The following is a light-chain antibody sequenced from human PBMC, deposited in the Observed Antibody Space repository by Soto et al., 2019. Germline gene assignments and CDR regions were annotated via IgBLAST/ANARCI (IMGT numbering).Light chain of an antibody. V-gene: IGLV2-14*01. CDR2: DIS. J-gene: IGLJ7*01. CDR1: SSDVGGYNY. CDR3: SSYTSSSTHAV. Sequence: QSALTQPASVSGSPGQSITISCTGTSSDVGGYNYVSWYQQHPGKAPKLMIYDISNRPSGVSNRFSGSKSGNTASLTISGLQAEDEADYYCSSYTSSSTHAVFGGVTPLTVL.